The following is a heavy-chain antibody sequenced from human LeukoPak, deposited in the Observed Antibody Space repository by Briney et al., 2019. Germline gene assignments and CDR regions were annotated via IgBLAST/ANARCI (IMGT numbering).Heavy chain of an antibody. V-gene: IGHV3-48*03. Sequence: GGSLRLSCAASGFTFSSYEMNWVRQAPGKGLEWISYISSSGGTIYNADSVKGRFTISRDNAKNSLYLQMNSLRVDDTAVYYCARAHYFDSSAYYDCWGQGTLVTVSS. CDR3: ARAHYFDSSAYYDC. CDR2: ISSSGGTI. D-gene: IGHD3-22*01. CDR1: GFTFSSYE. J-gene: IGHJ4*02.